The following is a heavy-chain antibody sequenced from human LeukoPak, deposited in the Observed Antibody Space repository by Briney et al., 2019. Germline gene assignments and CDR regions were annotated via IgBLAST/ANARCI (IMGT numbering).Heavy chain of an antibody. CDR3: ARDPNGDYIGAFDN. CDR1: GFLFRDYA. D-gene: IGHD4-11*01. V-gene: IGHV3-23*01. CDR2: IIAVDYTT. J-gene: IGHJ3*02. Sequence: GGSLSLSCAASGFLFRDYAMTWVRQAPGKGLEWVLSIIAVDYTTYADSAKARFTISRDNSKNTLYLQMDSRRGDDTALYHCARDPNGDYIGAFDNGGQGTMVTVSS.